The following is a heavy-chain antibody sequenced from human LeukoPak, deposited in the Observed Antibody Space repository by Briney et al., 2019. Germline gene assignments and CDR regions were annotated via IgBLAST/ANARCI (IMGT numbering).Heavy chain of an antibody. V-gene: IGHV3-21*01. CDR3: ARRGHGYGSPFDY. Sequence: GGSLRLSCAASGFTFSSYSMNWVRQAPGKGLEWVSSISSSSSYIYYADSVKGRFTISRDNAKNSLYLQMNSLRAEDTAVYYCARRGHGYGSPFDYWGQGTLVTVSS. CDR2: ISSSSSYI. J-gene: IGHJ4*02. D-gene: IGHD5-18*01. CDR1: GFTFSSYS.